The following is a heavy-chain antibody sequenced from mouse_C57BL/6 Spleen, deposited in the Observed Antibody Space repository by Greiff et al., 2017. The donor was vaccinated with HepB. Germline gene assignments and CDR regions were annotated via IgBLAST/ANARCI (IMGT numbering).Heavy chain of an antibody. J-gene: IGHJ3*01. CDR2: ISNGGGST. CDR1: GFTFSDYY. CDR3: ARGDYGSSPLFAY. Sequence: EVMLVESGGGLVQPGGSLKLSCAASGFTFSDYYMYWVRQTPEKRLEWVAYISNGGGSTYYPDTVKGRFTISRDNAKNTLYLQMSRLKSEDTAMYYCARGDYGSSPLFAYWGQGTLVTVSA. V-gene: IGHV5-12*01. D-gene: IGHD1-1*01.